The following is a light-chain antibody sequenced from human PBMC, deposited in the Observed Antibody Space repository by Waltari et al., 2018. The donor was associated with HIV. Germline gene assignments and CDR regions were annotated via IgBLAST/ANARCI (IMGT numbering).Light chain of an antibody. J-gene: IGLJ1*01. CDR2: EGS. Sequence: QSALTQPASVSGSPGQSITISCPGTSSDVGSYNPVSWSQQHPGKAPKVMIYEGSKRPSGVSNRFSGSKSGNTASLTISGLQAEDEADYYCCSYTGSSTRRPYVFGTGTKVTVL. V-gene: IGLV2-23*01. CDR3: CSYTGSSTRRPYV. CDR1: SSDVGSYNP.